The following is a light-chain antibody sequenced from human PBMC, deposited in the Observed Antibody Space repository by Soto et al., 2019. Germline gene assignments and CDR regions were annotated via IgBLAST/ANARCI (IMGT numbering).Light chain of an antibody. V-gene: IGKV1-39*01. Sequence: DIQMTQSPSSLSASVGDRVTITCRASQSISSYLNWYQQKPGKAPKLLIYAASSLQSGVPSRFSGSGSGTDFTLTISSLQPEDFAVYYCQQYGNSPVFTFGPGTKVDIK. CDR3: QQYGNSPVFT. CDR2: AAS. CDR1: QSISSY. J-gene: IGKJ3*01.